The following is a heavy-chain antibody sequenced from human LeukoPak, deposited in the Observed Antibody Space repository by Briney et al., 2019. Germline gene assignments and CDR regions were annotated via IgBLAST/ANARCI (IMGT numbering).Heavy chain of an antibody. D-gene: IGHD2-2*01. CDR3: ARDGGYCSSTSCSASFDY. CDR2: ISAYNGNT. J-gene: IGHJ4*02. CDR1: GYTFTGYY. Sequence: ASVKVSCKASGYTFTGYYMHWVRQAPGQGLEWMGWISAYNGNTNYAQKLQGRVTMTTDTSTSTAYMELRSLRSDDTAVYYCARDGGYCSSTSCSASFDYWGQGTLVTVSS. V-gene: IGHV1-18*04.